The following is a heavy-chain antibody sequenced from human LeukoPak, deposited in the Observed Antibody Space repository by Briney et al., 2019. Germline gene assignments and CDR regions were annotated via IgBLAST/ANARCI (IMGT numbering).Heavy chain of an antibody. J-gene: IGHJ4*02. CDR2: ISGYNGNT. D-gene: IGHD3-10*01. CDR1: GYTFTSYG. Sequence: ASAKVSCKASGYTFTSYGISWVRQAPGQGLERLEWISGYNGNTNYAQKIQGRLTMTTDSSTSTAYMELRSLRSDGTAVFYCAREYGGSGNYRYRLLDYWGQGTLVTVSS. V-gene: IGHV1-18*01. CDR3: AREYGGSGNYRYRLLDY.